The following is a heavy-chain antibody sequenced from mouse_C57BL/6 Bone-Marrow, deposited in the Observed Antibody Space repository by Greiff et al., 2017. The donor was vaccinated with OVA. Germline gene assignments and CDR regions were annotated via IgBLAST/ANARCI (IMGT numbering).Heavy chain of an antibody. V-gene: IGHV1-42*01. Sequence: EVQLQQSGPELVKPGASVKISCKASGYSFTGYYMNWVKQSPEKSLEWIGEINPSTGGTTYNQKFKAKATLTVDKSSSTAYMQLKSLTSEDSAVYYCARRYYSNYVDWYFDVWGTGTTVTVSS. CDR3: ARRYYSNYVDWYFDV. D-gene: IGHD2-5*01. J-gene: IGHJ1*03. CDR1: GYSFTGYY. CDR2: INPSTGGT.